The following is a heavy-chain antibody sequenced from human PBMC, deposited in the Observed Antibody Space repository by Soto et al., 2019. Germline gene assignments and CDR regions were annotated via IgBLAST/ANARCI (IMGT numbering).Heavy chain of an antibody. J-gene: IGHJ4*02. CDR1: GFTFSSYA. V-gene: IGHV3-23*01. CDR2: ISGSGGST. CDR3: AKWLDCDFWSGYYGTFDY. D-gene: IGHD3-3*01. Sequence: GGSLRLSCAASGFTFSSYAMSWVRQAPGKGLEWVSAISGSGGSTYYADSVKGRFTISRDNSKNTLYLQMNSLRAEDTAVYYCAKWLDCDFWSGYYGTFDYWGQGTLVTVS.